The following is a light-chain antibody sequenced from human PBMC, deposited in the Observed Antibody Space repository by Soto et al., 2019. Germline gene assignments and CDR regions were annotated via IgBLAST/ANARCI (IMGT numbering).Light chain of an antibody. J-gene: IGKJ2*01. V-gene: IGKV3-11*01. Sequence: EIVLTQSPATLSMSPGERATLSCRASQRISSYLAWYQQRPGQAPRLLIYDASIRATGVPARFSGSGSGTDFTLTISSLEPEDFAVYYCQQRNNWPPGYTFGQGTKLELK. CDR3: QQRNNWPPGYT. CDR1: QRISSY. CDR2: DAS.